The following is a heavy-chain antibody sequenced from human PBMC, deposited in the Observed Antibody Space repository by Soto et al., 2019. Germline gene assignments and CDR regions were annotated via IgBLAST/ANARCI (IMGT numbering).Heavy chain of an antibody. Sequence: SVKVSCKASGGTFSSYAISWVRQAPGQGLEWMGGIIPIFGTANYAQKFQGRVTITADESTSTAYMELSSLRSEDTAVYYCARGPATYYYDSSGYYRYWYFDLWGRGTLVTVSS. CDR3: ARGPATYYYDSSGYYRYWYFDL. V-gene: IGHV1-69*13. CDR1: GGTFSSYA. J-gene: IGHJ2*01. D-gene: IGHD3-22*01. CDR2: IIPIFGTA.